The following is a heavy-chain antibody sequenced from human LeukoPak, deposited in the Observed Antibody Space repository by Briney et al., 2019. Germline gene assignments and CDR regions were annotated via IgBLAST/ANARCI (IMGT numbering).Heavy chain of an antibody. J-gene: IGHJ4*02. Sequence: PGGSLRLSCAASGFTFSSYSMNWVRQAPGKGLEWVSSISSSSSYIYYADSVKGRFTISRDNAKNSLYLQMNSLRAEDTAVYYCARDRYVASFQDFGLPLGYWGQGTLVTVSS. V-gene: IGHV3-21*01. CDR1: GFTFSSYS. D-gene: IGHD3/OR15-3a*01. CDR3: ARDRYVASFQDFGLPLGY. CDR2: ISSSSSYI.